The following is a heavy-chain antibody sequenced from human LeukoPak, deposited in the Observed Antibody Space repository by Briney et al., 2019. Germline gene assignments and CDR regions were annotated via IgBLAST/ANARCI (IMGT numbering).Heavy chain of an antibody. D-gene: IGHD2-15*01. CDR1: GFTFSSYA. J-gene: IGHJ4*02. V-gene: IGHV3-23*01. CDR2: ISGSGGGT. CDR3: AWFYSSGGFDY. Sequence: PGGSLRPSCAASGFTFSSYAMSWVRQAPGKGLEWVSAISGSGGGTYYADSVKGRFTISRDNSKNTLYLQMNSLRAEDTAVYYCAWFYSSGGFDYWGQGTLVTVSS.